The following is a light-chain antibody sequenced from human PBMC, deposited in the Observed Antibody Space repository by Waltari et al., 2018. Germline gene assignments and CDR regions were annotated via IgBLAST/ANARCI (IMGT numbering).Light chain of an antibody. CDR3: QQYDSYLYT. CDR2: KAS. V-gene: IGKV1-5*03. J-gene: IGKJ2*01. Sequence: DIHMTQSPSTLSASVGDRVTITCRASQSVSTLLAWYQQKPGKAPKLLIYKASSLRSGVPSRFSGSGSGTEFTLTISSLQPDDFATYYCQQYDSYLYTFGQGTKVEIQ. CDR1: QSVSTL.